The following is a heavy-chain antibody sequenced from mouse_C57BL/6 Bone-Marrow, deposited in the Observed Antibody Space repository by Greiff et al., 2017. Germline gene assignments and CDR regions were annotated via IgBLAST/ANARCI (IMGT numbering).Heavy chain of an antibody. CDR3: VRGSNPYYFDY. Sequence: EVQLQESGGGLVQPKGSLKLSCAASGFSFNTYAMNWVRQAPGQGLEWVACISSKSNYYATYYDDSVKDRFTISRDESESMLYLQMNNLKTEDSAMYYCVRGSNPYYFDYWGQGTTLTVSS. D-gene: IGHD1-1*02. J-gene: IGHJ2*01. CDR1: GFSFNTYA. CDR2: ISSKSNYYAT. V-gene: IGHV10-1*01.